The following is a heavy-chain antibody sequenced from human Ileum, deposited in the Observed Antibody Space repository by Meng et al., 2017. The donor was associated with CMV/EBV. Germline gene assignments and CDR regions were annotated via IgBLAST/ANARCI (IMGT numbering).Heavy chain of an antibody. V-gene: IGHV4-34*01. CDR2: SSHSGNT. Sequence: QVLLHQWGVGLLKPSATLFLTFAVYSGSFSDFFWGWIRQPPGKGLEWIGESSHSGNTKYNPSLKSRVTISVDASKNQFSLNMRSVTAADTAVYYCARGRDFWWEIDYTGQGTLVTVSS. J-gene: IGHJ4*02. CDR1: SGSFSDFF. D-gene: IGHD1-26*01. CDR3: ARGRDFWWEIDY.